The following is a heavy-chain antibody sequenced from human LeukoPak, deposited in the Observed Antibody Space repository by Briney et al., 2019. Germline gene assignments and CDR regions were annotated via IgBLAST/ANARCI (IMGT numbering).Heavy chain of an antibody. Sequence: SETLSLTCTVSGGSISSGGYYWSWIRQHPGKGLEWIGYIYYSGSTYYNPSLKSRVTISVDTSKNQFSLKPSSVTAADTAVYYCARDRSVIWFDPWGQGTLVTVSS. J-gene: IGHJ5*02. CDR1: GGSISSGGYY. CDR2: IYYSGST. D-gene: IGHD3-10*01. V-gene: IGHV4-31*03. CDR3: ARDRSVIWFDP.